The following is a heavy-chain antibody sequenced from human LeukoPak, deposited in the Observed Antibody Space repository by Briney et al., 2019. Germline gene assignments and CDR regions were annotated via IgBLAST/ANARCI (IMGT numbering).Heavy chain of an antibody. Sequence: SGTLSLTCAVSGGPLTSYYWSWIRQPPGPGLEWIGFIYYRGSTNYNPSLESRVTISVDTSKNRFSLKLSSVTAADTAVYYCARGRYSGYDGFGAFDIWGQGTMVTVSS. V-gene: IGHV4-59*12. D-gene: IGHD5-12*01. CDR2: IYYRGST. CDR1: GGPLTSYY. J-gene: IGHJ3*02. CDR3: ARGRYSGYDGFGAFDI.